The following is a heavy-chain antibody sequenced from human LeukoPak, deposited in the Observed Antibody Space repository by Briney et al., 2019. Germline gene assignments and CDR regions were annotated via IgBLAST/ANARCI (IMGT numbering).Heavy chain of an antibody. CDR3: ARVMCSTSCYGTDAFDI. V-gene: IGHV1-2*02. CDR2: INPNSGGT. J-gene: IGHJ3*02. D-gene: IGHD2-2*01. CDR1: GYTFTGYY. Sequence: ASVKVSCKASGYTFTGYYMHWVRQVPGQGLGWMGWINPNSGGTNYAQKLQGRVTMTTDTSTSTAYMELRSLRSDDTAVYYCARVMCSTSCYGTDAFDIWGQGTMVTVSS.